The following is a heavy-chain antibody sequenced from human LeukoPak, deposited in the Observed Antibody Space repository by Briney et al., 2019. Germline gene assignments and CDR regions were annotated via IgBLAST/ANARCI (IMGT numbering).Heavy chain of an antibody. D-gene: IGHD3-3*01. V-gene: IGHV4-59*01. CDR2: TYYSGST. CDR3: AGLNYDFWSGYFLQDYYGMDV. CDR1: GGSISSYY. J-gene: IGHJ6*02. Sequence: SETLSLTCTVSGGSISSYYWSWIRQPPGKGLEWIGYTYYSGSTNYNPSLKSRVTISVDTSKNQFSLKLSSVTAADTAVYYCAGLNYDFWSGYFLQDYYGMDVWGQGTTVTVSS.